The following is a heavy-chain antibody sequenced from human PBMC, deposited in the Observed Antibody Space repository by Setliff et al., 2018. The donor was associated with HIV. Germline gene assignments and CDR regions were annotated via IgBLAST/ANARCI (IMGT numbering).Heavy chain of an antibody. CDR1: GFSFGDYY. V-gene: IGHV3-11*04. D-gene: IGHD1-26*01. CDR3: ARDRGGSSYFDY. Sequence: PGGSLRLSCAASGFSFGDYYMSWVRQAPGKGLEWISYISRSGSSIYYADSVKGRFTISRDNAKNSLYLQMNSLRAEDTAVYYCARDRGGSSYFDYWGQGALVTVSS. J-gene: IGHJ4*02. CDR2: ISRSGSSI.